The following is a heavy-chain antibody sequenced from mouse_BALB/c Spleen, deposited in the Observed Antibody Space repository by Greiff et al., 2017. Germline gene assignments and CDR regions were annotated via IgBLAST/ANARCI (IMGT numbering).Heavy chain of an antibody. CDR1: GFSLTSYG. V-gene: IGHV2-6-2*01. CDR3: ARQRNYGNYGYAMDY. CDR2: IWSDGST. Sequence: VKVVESGPDLVAPSQSLSITCTVSGFSLTSYGVHWVRQPPGKGLEWLVVIWSDGSTTYNSALKSRLSISKDNSKSQVFLKMNSLQTDDTAMYYCARQRNYGNYGYAMDYWGQGTSVTVSS. D-gene: IGHD2-1*01. J-gene: IGHJ4*01.